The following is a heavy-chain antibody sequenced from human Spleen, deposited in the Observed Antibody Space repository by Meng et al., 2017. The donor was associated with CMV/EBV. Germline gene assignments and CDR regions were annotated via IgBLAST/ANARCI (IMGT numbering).Heavy chain of an antibody. CDR3: AKVLYISNSNWDYYYGMDV. J-gene: IGHJ6*02. V-gene: IGHV3-33*06. CDR2: IWYDGSNK. D-gene: IGHD6-13*01. CDR1: GFTFSSYG. Sequence: GGSLRLSCAASGFTFSSYGMHWVRQAPGKGLEWVAVIWYDGSNKYYADSVKGRFTISRDNSKNTLYLQMNSLRAEDTAVYHCAKVLYISNSNWDYYYGMDVWGQGTTVTVSS.